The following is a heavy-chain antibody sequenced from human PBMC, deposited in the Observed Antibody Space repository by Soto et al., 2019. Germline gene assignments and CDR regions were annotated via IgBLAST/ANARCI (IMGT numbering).Heavy chain of an antibody. CDR2: ISVYNGYT. CDR3: AVEMGGRAGRIFDN. Sequence: QVRLVQSGTEVKKPGASVKVSCKASSYIFTSYGISWVRQAPGQGLEWMGWISVYNGYTNYVQKLQGRVTMTTDTSTSTAYMELRSLRSDDTAVYYCAVEMGGRAGRIFDNWGQGTLVTVSS. CDR1: SYIFTSYG. J-gene: IGHJ4*02. D-gene: IGHD6-6*01. V-gene: IGHV1-18*01.